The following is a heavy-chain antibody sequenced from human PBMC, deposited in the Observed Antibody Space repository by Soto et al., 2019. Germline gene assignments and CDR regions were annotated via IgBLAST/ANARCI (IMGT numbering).Heavy chain of an antibody. D-gene: IGHD3-22*01. CDR2: ISAYNGNT. CDR3: ARTPYDSSGYYPYYFDY. V-gene: IGHV1-18*01. Sequence: ASVKVSCKASGYTFTSYGISWVRQAPGQGLEWMGWISAYNGNTNYAEKLQGRVPMTTDTSTSTAYMELRSLRSDDTAVYYCARTPYDSSGYYPYYFDYWGQGTLVTVSS. CDR1: GYTFTSYG. J-gene: IGHJ4*02.